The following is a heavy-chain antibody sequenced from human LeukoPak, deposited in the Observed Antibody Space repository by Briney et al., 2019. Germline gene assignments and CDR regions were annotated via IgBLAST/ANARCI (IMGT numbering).Heavy chain of an antibody. J-gene: IGHJ4*02. CDR2: IYSSGST. V-gene: IGHV4-59*08. CDR3: ARRAVAENYFDY. Sequence: PSETLSLTCTVSGGSITSYYWSWIRQPPGKGLEWIGYIYSSGSTTYNPSLKSRVTISVDTSKIQFSLKLTSVTAADTAVYYCARRAVAENYFDYWGQGTLVTDSS. D-gene: IGHD6-19*01. CDR1: GGSITSYY.